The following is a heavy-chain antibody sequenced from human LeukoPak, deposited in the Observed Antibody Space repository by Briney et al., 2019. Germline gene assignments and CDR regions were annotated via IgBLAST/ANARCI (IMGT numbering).Heavy chain of an antibody. D-gene: IGHD6-25*01. V-gene: IGHV3-30*02. CDR2: VRYDESQK. J-gene: IGHJ4*02. CDR1: GFTFSSYD. Sequence: GESLTLSCAASGFTFSSYDMYWVRQAPAKGLARVAFVRYDESQKYYEDSVKGRFTISRDNSENTLYLQMNSLRAEDTAVYYCAKDSRGVAAIDYWGQGTLVTVSS. CDR3: AKDSRGVAAIDY.